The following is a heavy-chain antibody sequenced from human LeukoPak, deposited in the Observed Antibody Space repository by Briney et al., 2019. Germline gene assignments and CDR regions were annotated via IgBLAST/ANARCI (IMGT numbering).Heavy chain of an antibody. CDR1: GYTFTGYY. V-gene: IGHV1-2*02. CDR2: INPNSGGT. J-gene: IGHJ6*03. D-gene: IGHD1-20*01. CDR3: ARYTWSPLPGEGGTPYYYMDV. Sequence: ASVKVSCKASGYTFTGYYMHWVRQAPGQGLEWMGWINPNSGGTNYAQKFQGRVTMTRDTSISTAYMELSRLRSDDTAVYYCARYTWSPLPGEGGTPYYYMDVWGKGTTVTVSS.